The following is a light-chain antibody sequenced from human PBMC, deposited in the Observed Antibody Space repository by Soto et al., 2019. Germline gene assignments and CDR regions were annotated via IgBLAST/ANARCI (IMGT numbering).Light chain of an antibody. Sequence: DIEMTQSPSTLSAFLGERVTLSCRASQSISTSLAWYQQKPGQAPNLLIYGASTRATGIPARFSGSGSGTEFTPTISSLESDDFAVYYCQQYINGYTFGQGTKLEIK. CDR1: QSISTS. J-gene: IGKJ2*01. CDR2: GAS. CDR3: QQYINGYT. V-gene: IGKV3-15*01.